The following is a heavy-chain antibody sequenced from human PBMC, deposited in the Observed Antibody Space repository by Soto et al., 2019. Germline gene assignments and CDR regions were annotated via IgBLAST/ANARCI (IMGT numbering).Heavy chain of an antibody. CDR1: GGSISSGPYS. D-gene: IGHD5-12*01. CDR2: FHYSGRT. CDR3: ARMITDKSGYDSYYFDY. Sequence: PSETLSLTCSVSGGSISSGPYSWGWIRQPPGKGLEWIGAFHYSGRTYYSPSLESRVTISVDTSKNQFSLKVSSVTAADTAVFYCARMITDKSGYDSYYFDYWGQGTLVTVSS. V-gene: IGHV4-39*01. J-gene: IGHJ4*02.